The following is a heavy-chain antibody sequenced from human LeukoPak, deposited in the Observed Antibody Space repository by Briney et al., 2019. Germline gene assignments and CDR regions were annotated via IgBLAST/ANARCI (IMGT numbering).Heavy chain of an antibody. CDR2: VSYDGSGI. Sequence: GGSLRLSCAVSGFTFRSYVMNWVRRAPGKGLEWVAVVSYDGSGIYYADSVKGRFTISRDNSDNTLYLQMNSLRPEDTAVYYCARDGPGITVADRFDYWGQGTLVTVSS. CDR3: ARDGPGITVADRFDY. V-gene: IGHV3-30*04. D-gene: IGHD6-19*01. J-gene: IGHJ4*02. CDR1: GFTFRSYV.